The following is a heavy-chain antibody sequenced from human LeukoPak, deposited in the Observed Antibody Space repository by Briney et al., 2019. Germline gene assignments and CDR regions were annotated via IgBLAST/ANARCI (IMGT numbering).Heavy chain of an antibody. V-gene: IGHV4-34*01. CDR1: GGSFSGYY. CDR3: ARLRYDSSGYWTDY. D-gene: IGHD3-22*01. J-gene: IGHJ4*02. CDR2: INHSGST. Sequence: PSETLSLTCAVYGGSFSGYYWSWIRQPPGKGLEWIGEINHSGSTNYNPSLKSRVTISVDTSKNQFSLKLSSVTAADTAVYYCARLRYDSSGYWTDYWGQGTLVTVSS.